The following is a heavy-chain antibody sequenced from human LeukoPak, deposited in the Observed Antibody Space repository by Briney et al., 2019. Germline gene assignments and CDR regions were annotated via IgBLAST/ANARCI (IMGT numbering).Heavy chain of an antibody. CDR1: GFTFSNYA. CDR3: AKDIRSSWYYFQD. Sequence: GGSLRLSCAASGFTFSNYAMTWVRQAPGKGLEWVSIISGSGDRTYYADSVKGRFTISRDNSKNTLYVQMNSLRAEDTAVYYCAKDIRSSWYYFQDWGQGTLVTVSS. CDR2: ISGSGDRT. J-gene: IGHJ1*01. V-gene: IGHV3-23*01. D-gene: IGHD6-13*01.